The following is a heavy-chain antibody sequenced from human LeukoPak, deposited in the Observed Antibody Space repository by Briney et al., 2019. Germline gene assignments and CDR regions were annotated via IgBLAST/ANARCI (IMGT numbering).Heavy chain of an antibody. J-gene: IGHJ4*02. CDR2: INHSGST. Sequence: SETLSLTCAVYGGSFSGYYWSWIRQPPGKGLEWIGEINHSGSTNYNPSLKSRVTISVDTSKNQSSLKLSSVTAADTAVYYCARAGVDCTNGVCYFFDYWGQGTLVTVSS. D-gene: IGHD2-8*01. V-gene: IGHV4-34*01. CDR1: GGSFSGYY. CDR3: ARAGVDCTNGVCYFFDY.